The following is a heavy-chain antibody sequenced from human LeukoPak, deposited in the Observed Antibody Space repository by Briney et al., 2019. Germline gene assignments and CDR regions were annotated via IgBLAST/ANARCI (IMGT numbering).Heavy chain of an antibody. CDR3: AMYSSGWTNFDY. CDR1: GGTLSSYA. V-gene: IGHV1-69*05. CDR2: IIPIFGTA. D-gene: IGHD6-19*01. J-gene: IGHJ4*02. Sequence: SVKVSCKASGGTLSSYAISWVRQAPGQGLEWMGGIIPIFGTANYAQKFQGRVTITTDESTSTAYMELSSLRSEDTAVYYCAMYSSGWTNFDYWGQGTLVTVSS.